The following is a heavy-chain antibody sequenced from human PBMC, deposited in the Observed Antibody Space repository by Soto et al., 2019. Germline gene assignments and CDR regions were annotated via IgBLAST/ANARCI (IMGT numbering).Heavy chain of an antibody. CDR2: ISSSSSTI. V-gene: IGHV3-48*02. Sequence: GGSLRLSCAASGFTFISYSMNWVRQAPGKGLEWVSCISSSSSTIYYADSVKGRFTISRDNAKNSLYLQMNSLRDEDTAVYYCASNDYVWGSYRYKGFSDYWGQGTLVTVSS. CDR1: GFTFISYS. J-gene: IGHJ4*02. D-gene: IGHD3-16*02. CDR3: ASNDYVWGSYRYKGFSDY.